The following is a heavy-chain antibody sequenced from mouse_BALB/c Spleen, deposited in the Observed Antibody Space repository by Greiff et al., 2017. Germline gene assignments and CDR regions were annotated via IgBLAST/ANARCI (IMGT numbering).Heavy chain of an antibody. CDR2: IRNKANGYTT. D-gene: IGHD2-3*01. CDR1: GFTFTDYY. J-gene: IGHJ2*01. V-gene: IGHV7-3*02. CDR3: ARVYDGYLFDY. Sequence: EVQGVESGGGLVQPGGSLRLSCATSGFTFTDYYMSWVRQPPGKALEWLGFIRNKANGYTTEYSASVKGRFTISRDNSQSILYLQMNTLRAEDSATYYCARVYDGYLFDYWGQGTTLTVSS.